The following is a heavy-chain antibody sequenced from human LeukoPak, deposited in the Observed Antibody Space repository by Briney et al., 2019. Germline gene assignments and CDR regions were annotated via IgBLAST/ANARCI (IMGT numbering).Heavy chain of an antibody. V-gene: IGHV1-2*02. CDR1: GYTFTGYC. CDR2: INPNSGGT. Sequence: ASVKVSCKASGYTFTGYCMHWVRQAPGQGLEWMGWINPNSGGTNYAQKFQGRVTMTRDTSISTAYMELSRLRSDDTAVYYCARDHRLNRTPWARYGMDVWGQGTTVTVSS. D-gene: IGHD3-16*01. J-gene: IGHJ6*02. CDR3: ARDHRLNRTPWARYGMDV.